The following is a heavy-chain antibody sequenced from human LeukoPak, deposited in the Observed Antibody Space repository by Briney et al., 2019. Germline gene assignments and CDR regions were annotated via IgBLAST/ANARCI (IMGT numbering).Heavy chain of an antibody. J-gene: IGHJ4*02. D-gene: IGHD4-17*01. CDR1: GYTFTSYY. Sequence: VASVKVSCKASGYTFTSYYMHWVRQAPGQGLEWMGIINPSGGSTSYAQKFQGRVTMTEDASTDTAYMELSSLRSEDTAVYYCATVLGYGDYEGGLVDWGQGTLVTVSS. V-gene: IGHV1-46*01. CDR3: ATVLGYGDYEGGLVD. CDR2: INPSGGST.